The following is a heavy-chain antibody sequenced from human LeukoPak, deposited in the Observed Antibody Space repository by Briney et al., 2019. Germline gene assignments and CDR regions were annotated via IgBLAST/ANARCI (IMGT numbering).Heavy chain of an antibody. CDR2: INPNSGGT. CDR3: ARVTWGSGPVDAFDI. V-gene: IGHV1-2*02. Sequence: ASVKVSCKASGYTFTGYYMHWVRQAPGQGLEWMGWINPNSGGTNYAQKFQGRVTMTRDTSISTAYMELSRLRSDDTAVYYCARVTWGSGPVDAFDIWGQGTMVTVSS. CDR1: GYTFTGYY. D-gene: IGHD7-27*01. J-gene: IGHJ3*02.